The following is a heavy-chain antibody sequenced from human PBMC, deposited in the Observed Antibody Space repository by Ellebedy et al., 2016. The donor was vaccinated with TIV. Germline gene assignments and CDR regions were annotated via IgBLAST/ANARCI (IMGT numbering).Heavy chain of an antibody. V-gene: IGHV6-1*01. Sequence: SQTLSLTXXISGDSVSSNSAAWNWMRQPPSRGLEWLGRTYYRSKWFYDYAMSVKSRISINPDTTKNQFSLQLNSVTPDDTAVYYCVRDGGIGLDAFDIWGQGIMVTVSS. CDR3: VRDGGIGLDAFDI. CDR2: TYYRSKWFY. D-gene: IGHD3-16*01. CDR1: GDSVSSNSAA. J-gene: IGHJ3*02.